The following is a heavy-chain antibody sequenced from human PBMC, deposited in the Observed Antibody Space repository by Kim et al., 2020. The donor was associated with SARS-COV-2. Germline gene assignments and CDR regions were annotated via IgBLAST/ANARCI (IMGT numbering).Heavy chain of an antibody. CDR3: ARAHYSSGWYYVSAPYEHEYYYYGMDV. V-gene: IGHV3-7*01. CDR2: IKQDGSEK. CDR1: GFTFSSYW. D-gene: IGHD6-19*01. J-gene: IGHJ6*02. Sequence: GGSLRLSCAASGFTFSSYWMSWVRQAPGKGLEWVANIKQDGSEKYYVDSVKGRFTISRDNAKNSLYLQMNSLRAEDTAVYYCARAHYSSGWYYVSAPYEHEYYYYGMDVWGQGTTVTVSS.